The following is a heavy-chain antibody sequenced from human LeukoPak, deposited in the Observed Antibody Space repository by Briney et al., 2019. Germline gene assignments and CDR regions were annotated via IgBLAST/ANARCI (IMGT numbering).Heavy chain of an antibody. Sequence: GGSLRLSCSASGLTFSSYAMHWVRQAPGKGLEYVSAISSNGGSTYYADSVKGRFTISRDNSKNTLYLQMSSLRAEDTAVYYCVKMSSSWYDYWGQGTLVTVSS. D-gene: IGHD6-13*01. CDR1: GLTFSSYA. CDR2: ISSNGGST. CDR3: VKMSSSWYDY. V-gene: IGHV3-64D*09. J-gene: IGHJ4*02.